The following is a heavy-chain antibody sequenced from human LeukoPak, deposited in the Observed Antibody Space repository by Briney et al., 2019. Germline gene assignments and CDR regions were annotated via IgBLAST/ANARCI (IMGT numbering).Heavy chain of an antibody. CDR3: ARLNLGQQLEYYFDY. CDR2: IYTSGST. CDR1: GGSISSYY. Sequence: SETLSLPCTVSGGSISSYYWSWIRQPAGKGLEWIGRIYTSGSTNYNPSLKSRVTMSVDTSKNQFSLKLSSVTAADTAVYYCARLNLGQQLEYYFDYWGQGTLVTVSS. V-gene: IGHV4-4*07. J-gene: IGHJ4*02. D-gene: IGHD6-13*01.